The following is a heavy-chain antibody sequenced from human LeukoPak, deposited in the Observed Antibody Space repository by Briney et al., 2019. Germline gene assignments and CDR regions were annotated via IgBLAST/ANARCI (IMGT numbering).Heavy chain of an antibody. CDR2: IFKTGDTA. Sequence: GGSLRLSCAASGFTFSDYAMSWVRQAPGKGLEWVSTIFKTGDTAHYADIVRGRFTISRDNSKNTLSLQMNSLRAEDTAVYYCARGVYSYGYRFDYWGQGTLVTVSS. V-gene: IGHV3-23*01. D-gene: IGHD5-18*01. CDR3: ARGVYSYGYRFDY. CDR1: GFTFSDYA. J-gene: IGHJ4*02.